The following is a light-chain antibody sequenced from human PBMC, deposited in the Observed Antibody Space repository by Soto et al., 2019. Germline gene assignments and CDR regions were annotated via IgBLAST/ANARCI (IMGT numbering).Light chain of an antibody. CDR2: EVS. CDR1: QSINKW. CDR3: QQYNSF. V-gene: IGKV1-5*03. J-gene: IGKJ2*01. Sequence: DIPMTQSPSTLFVSVGDTVTITCRASQSINKWLAWYQQKPGKAPKLLIYEVSTLESGVPSRFSGSGSGTEFTLTITSLQPDDIATYYCQQYNSFFGQGTKLEIK.